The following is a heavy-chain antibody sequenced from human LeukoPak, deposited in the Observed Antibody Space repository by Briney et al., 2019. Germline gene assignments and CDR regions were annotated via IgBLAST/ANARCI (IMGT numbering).Heavy chain of an antibody. Sequence: ASVKVSCKASGYTFTGYYMHWVRQAPGQGLEWMGWINPNSGGTNYAQKFQGRVTMTRDTSVSTAYMELSRLRSDDTAVYYCASWSLQCSSGWYGLDYWGQGTLVTVSS. V-gene: IGHV1-2*02. CDR1: GYTFTGYY. J-gene: IGHJ4*02. CDR3: ASWSLQCSSGWYGLDY. D-gene: IGHD6-19*01. CDR2: INPNSGGT.